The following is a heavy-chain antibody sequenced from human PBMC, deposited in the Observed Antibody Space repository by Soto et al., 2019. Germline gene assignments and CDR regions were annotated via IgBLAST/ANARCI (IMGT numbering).Heavy chain of an antibody. Sequence: PGGSLRLSCAASGFTFSSRSMNWVRQAPGKGPEWVASISSSSAYIYLADSMEGRFTISRDNAKNSVYLQMNGLRAEDTAVYYCAKSIAKAGSHDDWFDAWGPGTLVTVSS. D-gene: IGHD6-6*01. J-gene: IGHJ5*02. V-gene: IGHV3-21*01. CDR2: ISSSSAYI. CDR3: AKSIAKAGSHDDWFDA. CDR1: GFTFSSRS.